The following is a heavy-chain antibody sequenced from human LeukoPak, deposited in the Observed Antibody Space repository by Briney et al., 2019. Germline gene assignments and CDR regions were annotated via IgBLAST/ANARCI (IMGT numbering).Heavy chain of an antibody. Sequence: ASVKVSCKASGYTFIGYYLHWVRQAPGQGLEWMGWINPNSGGTNYAQRFQVRVTMTRDTSISTAYMELSRLRSDDTAVYYCARASYYYDSSGYPGYYFDYWGQGTLVTVSS. D-gene: IGHD3-22*01. CDR2: INPNSGGT. CDR1: GYTFIGYY. CDR3: ARASYYYDSSGYPGYYFDY. V-gene: IGHV1-2*02. J-gene: IGHJ4*02.